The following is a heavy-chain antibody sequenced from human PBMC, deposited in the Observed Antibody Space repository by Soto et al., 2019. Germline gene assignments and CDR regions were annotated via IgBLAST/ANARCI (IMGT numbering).Heavy chain of an antibody. Sequence: GGSLRLSCAASGFTFSSYGMHWVRQAPGKGLEWVAVISYDGSNKYYADSVKGRFTISRDNSKNTLYLQMNSLRAEDTAVYYCAKDSAADCGSSTSCYDYYYYGMDVWGQGTTVTVSS. CDR2: ISYDGSNK. V-gene: IGHV3-30*18. D-gene: IGHD2-2*01. J-gene: IGHJ6*02. CDR3: AKDSAADCGSSTSCYDYYYYGMDV. CDR1: GFTFSSYG.